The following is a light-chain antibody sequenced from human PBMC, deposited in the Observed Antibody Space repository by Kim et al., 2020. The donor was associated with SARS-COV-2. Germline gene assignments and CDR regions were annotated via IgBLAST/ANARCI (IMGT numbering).Light chain of an antibody. CDR1: QSVSSN. CDR2: GAS. V-gene: IGKV3-15*01. CDR3: QQYNSWPPWT. J-gene: IGKJ1*01. Sequence: EIVMTQSPAPLSVSPGERTSLSCRASQSVSSNLAWYQQKPGQAPRLLIYGASTRATGIPARFSGSGSGTEFTLTISSLQSEDFAVYYCQQYNSWPPWTFGQGTKVEIK.